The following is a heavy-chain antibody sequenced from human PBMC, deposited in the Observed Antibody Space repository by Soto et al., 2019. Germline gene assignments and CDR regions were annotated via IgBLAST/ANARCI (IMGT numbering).Heavy chain of an antibody. CDR1: GYSFINCG. CDR3: ARDPQYSGSLSGGGDAFDI. Sequence: ASVKVSCKASGYSFINCGITWVRQVPGQGLEWIGWISVYNGNTHYAGSLQGRVTMTTDTSTTTAYMELRSLTSDDTAMYYCARDPQYSGSLSGGGDAFDIWGQGTMVTVSS. CDR2: ISVYNGNT. J-gene: IGHJ3*02. D-gene: IGHD1-26*01. V-gene: IGHV1-18*01.